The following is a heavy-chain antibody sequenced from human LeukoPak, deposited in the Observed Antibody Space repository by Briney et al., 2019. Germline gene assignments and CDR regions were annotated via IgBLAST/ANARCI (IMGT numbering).Heavy chain of an antibody. CDR3: ARVRIVATVHDAFDV. CDR1: GYTFTNYG. Sequence: ASVKVSCKASGYTFTNYGISWVRQAPAQGLEWMGIINTGGGSTSYAEKFQGRVTMTRDMSTSTVYMELSSLRSEDTAVYYCARVRIVATVHDAFDVWAQGTMVTVSS. J-gene: IGHJ3*01. CDR2: INTGGGST. D-gene: IGHD5-12*01. V-gene: IGHV1-46*01.